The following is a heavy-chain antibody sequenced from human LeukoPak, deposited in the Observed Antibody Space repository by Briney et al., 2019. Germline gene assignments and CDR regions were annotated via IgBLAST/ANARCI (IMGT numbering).Heavy chain of an antibody. CDR1: GYTFTGYC. Sequence: ASVKVSCKASGYTFTGYCMHWVRQAPGQGLEWMGRINPNSGGTNYAQKFQGRVTMTRDTSISTAYMELSRLRSDDTAVYYCARDRDVLLWFGDTYYFDYWGQGTLVTVSS. CDR3: ARDRDVLLWFGDTYYFDY. V-gene: IGHV1-2*06. D-gene: IGHD3-10*01. J-gene: IGHJ4*02. CDR2: INPNSGGT.